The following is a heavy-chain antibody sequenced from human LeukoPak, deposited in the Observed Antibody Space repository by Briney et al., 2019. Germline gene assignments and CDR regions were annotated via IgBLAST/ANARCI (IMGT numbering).Heavy chain of an antibody. J-gene: IGHJ4*02. CDR2: IYYSGST. CDR3: ARVSCSGGSCYGDY. D-gene: IGHD2-15*01. V-gene: IGHV4-39*01. CDR1: GGSISSSSYY. Sequence: SETLSLTCTVSGGSISSSSYYWGWIRQPPGKGLEWIGSIYYSGSTYYNPSLKSRVTISVDTSKNQFSLKLSSVTAADTAVYYCARVSCSGGSCYGDYWGQGTLVTVSS.